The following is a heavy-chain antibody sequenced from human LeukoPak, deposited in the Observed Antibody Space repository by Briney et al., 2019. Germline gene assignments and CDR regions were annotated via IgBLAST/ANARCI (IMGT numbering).Heavy chain of an antibody. CDR1: GFTFSDYY. CDR2: ITSTSSFT. CDR3: ASSCSGGNCYPPYYFDY. V-gene: IGHV3-11*03. Sequence: PGGSLRLSCAASGFTFSDYYMSWIRQAPGKGLEWVSYITSTSSFTNYADSVKGRFTISRDNAKNSLYLQMNSLRAEDTAVYYCASSCSGGNCYPPYYFDYWGQGTLVTVYS. J-gene: IGHJ4*02. D-gene: IGHD2-15*01.